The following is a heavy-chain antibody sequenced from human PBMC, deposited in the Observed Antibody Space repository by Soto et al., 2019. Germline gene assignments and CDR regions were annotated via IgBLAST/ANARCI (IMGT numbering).Heavy chain of an antibody. CDR2: IWYVGSNE. CDR1: GFTFSSYA. D-gene: IGHD3-10*01. CDR3: ARGSGNYYCGMDV. V-gene: IGHV3-33*01. J-gene: IGHJ6*02. Sequence: QVQLVESGGGVVQPGRSLRLSCAASGFTFSSYAMHWVRQAPGKGLEWVALIWYVGSNEYYADSVKGRFTISRDNSKNTLYLQMNSLRAEDTAVYYCARGSGNYYCGMDVWGQGTTLTVSS.